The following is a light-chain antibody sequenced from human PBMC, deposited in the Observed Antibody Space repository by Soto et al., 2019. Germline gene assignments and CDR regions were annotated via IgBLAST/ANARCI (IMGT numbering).Light chain of an antibody. Sequence: DIVMTQSPDSLAVSLGERATINCKSSQSVLYSPNNKNYLAWYQQKPGQPPKLLIYWASTRESGVPDRFSGSGSGTDFTLTISSPQAEDVAVYFCHQYYSTPYTFGQGTKLEI. J-gene: IGKJ2*01. V-gene: IGKV4-1*01. CDR2: WAS. CDR1: QSVLYSPNNKNY. CDR3: HQYYSTPYT.